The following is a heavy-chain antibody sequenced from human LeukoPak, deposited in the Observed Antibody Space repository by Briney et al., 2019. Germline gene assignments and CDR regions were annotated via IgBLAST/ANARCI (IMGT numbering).Heavy chain of an antibody. CDR1: GFQFSSFW. J-gene: IGHJ4*02. D-gene: IGHD1-1*01. CDR2: INPDGRST. Sequence: PGGSLRLSCSASGFQFSSFWMHWVRQAPGKGLVWVSRINPDGRSTTYADSVKGRFTISRDNAKNTLYLQMNSLRDEDTGIYYCARDERGNWNDTPRYWGQGTLVTVSS. CDR3: ARDERGNWNDTPRY. V-gene: IGHV3-74*01.